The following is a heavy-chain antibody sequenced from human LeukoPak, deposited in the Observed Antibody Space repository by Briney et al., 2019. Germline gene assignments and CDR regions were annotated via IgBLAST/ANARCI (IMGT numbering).Heavy chain of an antibody. CDR2: IYYSGST. Sequence: SETLSLTCTVSGGSISSSSYYWGWIRQPPGKGLEWIGSIYYSGSTYYNPSLKSRVTISVDTSKNQFSLKLSSVTAADTAVYYCARDDPSSGWHSVDYWGRGTLVTVSS. D-gene: IGHD6-19*01. J-gene: IGHJ4*02. V-gene: IGHV4-39*07. CDR1: GGSISSSSYY. CDR3: ARDDPSSGWHSVDY.